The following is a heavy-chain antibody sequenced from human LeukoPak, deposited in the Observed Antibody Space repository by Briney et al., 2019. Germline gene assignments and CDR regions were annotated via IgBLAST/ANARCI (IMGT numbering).Heavy chain of an antibody. CDR1: GFTFNIYA. V-gene: IGHV3-30-3*01. CDR3: ARGSPAFDY. Sequence: PGGSLRLSCAASGFTFNIYAMHWVRQAPGKGLEWVAVISYDGSKTYYADSVKGRFTISRDNSKNTLYLQMNSLRAEDTAVYYCARGSPAFDYWGQGTLVTVSS. CDR2: ISYDGSKT. J-gene: IGHJ4*02.